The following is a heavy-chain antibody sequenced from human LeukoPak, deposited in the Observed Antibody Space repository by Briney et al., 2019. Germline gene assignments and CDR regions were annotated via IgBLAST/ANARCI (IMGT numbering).Heavy chain of an antibody. CDR2: INPNTGGT. V-gene: IGHV1-2*02. CDR1: GYTFTGYL. Sequence: ASVKVSYKASGYTFTGYLVHWVRQAPGQGLQWMGWINPNTGGTNYAQKFQGRVTMTRDTSISTAYMELSSLRSDDTAVYYCASGDYGDPPLNYWGQGTLVTVSS. D-gene: IGHD4/OR15-4a*01. J-gene: IGHJ4*02. CDR3: ASGDYGDPPLNY.